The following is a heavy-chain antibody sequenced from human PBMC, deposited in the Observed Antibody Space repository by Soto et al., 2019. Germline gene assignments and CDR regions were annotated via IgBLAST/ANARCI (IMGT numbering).Heavy chain of an antibody. Sequence: QVQLVQSGAEVKKPGASVKVSCNASGYTFTTYYIHWVRQAPGQGLEWMGIINPSGGSTTYAQKFPGRFTRTRDTSTSTVYIELSSLRSEDTSVYYCARSDFDWLSQARYYFDYWGQGTLVTVSS. D-gene: IGHD3-9*01. CDR3: ARSDFDWLSQARYYFDY. J-gene: IGHJ4*02. V-gene: IGHV1-46*01. CDR1: GYTFTTYY. CDR2: INPSGGST.